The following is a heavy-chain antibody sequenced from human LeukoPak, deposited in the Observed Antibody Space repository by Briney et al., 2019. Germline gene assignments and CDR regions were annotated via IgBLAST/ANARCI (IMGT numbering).Heavy chain of an antibody. CDR2: ISYDGSNK. J-gene: IGHJ4*02. CDR1: GFTSSSYA. V-gene: IGHV3-30-3*01. CDR3: ARDGYCSSTGCSAYFFDS. Sequence: GGSLRLSCAASGFTSSSYAMHWVRQAPGKGLHWVAVISYDGSNKYYADSVKGRFTISRDNSKNTLYLQLNSLRPEDTALYYCARDGYCSSTGCSAYFFDSWGQGTLVTVSS. D-gene: IGHD2-2*03.